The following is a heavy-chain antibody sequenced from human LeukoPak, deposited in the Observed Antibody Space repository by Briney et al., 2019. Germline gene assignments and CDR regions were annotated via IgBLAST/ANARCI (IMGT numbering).Heavy chain of an antibody. CDR1: GGSIITYY. V-gene: IGHV4-59*08. Sequence: LETLSLTCTVSGGSIITYYWSSMPHSPGHELEWIGSVYYTWITNYNPSLKSRVSISVDTSKNQFYLELSSVSGADRAVYYCAVNYTIHTCDIWGQGTVVTVSS. J-gene: IGHJ3*02. D-gene: IGHD3-3*01. CDR2: VYYTWIT. CDR3: AVNYTIHTCDI.